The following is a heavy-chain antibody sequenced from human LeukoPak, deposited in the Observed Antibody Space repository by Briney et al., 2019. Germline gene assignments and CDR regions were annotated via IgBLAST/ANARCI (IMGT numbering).Heavy chain of an antibody. J-gene: IGHJ3*02. Sequence: GGSLRLSCAASGFTFSYYNMNWVRQAPGKGLEWVSSISGSSSYIYSADSVKGRFTISRDNAKNSLYLQMNSLRAEDTAVYYCVRGGCCVDTFCCLWSAFDIWGRGTMVTVSS. CDR1: GFTFSYYN. D-gene: IGHD3-3*01. CDR2: ISGSSSYI. V-gene: IGHV3-21*01. CDR3: VRGGCCVDTFCCLWSAFDI.